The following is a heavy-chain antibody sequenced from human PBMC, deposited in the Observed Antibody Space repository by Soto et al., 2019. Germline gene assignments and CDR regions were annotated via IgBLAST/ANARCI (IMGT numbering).Heavy chain of an antibody. Sequence: QVQLVQSGAEVKKPGSSVKVSCKASGGTFSSYAISWVRQAPGQGLEWMGGIIPIFGTANYAQKFQGRVTITADESTSTAYMELSSLRSEDTAVYYCARGGCGVSTSCYGPLDYWGQGTLVTVSS. J-gene: IGHJ4*02. CDR1: GGTFSSYA. D-gene: IGHD2-2*01. CDR2: IIPIFGTA. CDR3: ARGGCGVSTSCYGPLDY. V-gene: IGHV1-69*12.